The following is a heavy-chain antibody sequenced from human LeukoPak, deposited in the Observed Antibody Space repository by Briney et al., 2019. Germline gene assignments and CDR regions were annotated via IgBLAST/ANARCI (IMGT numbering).Heavy chain of an antibody. Sequence: GASVKVSCKGSGYPFGDYYIHWVRQAPGQGLEWMGRINPSGYTTSYAQKFQGRVTVTRETSTTTVYMELSSLRSEDTAVYYCTTEPYYYDSSGYYYVSGGYLFDYWGQGTLVTVSS. D-gene: IGHD3-22*01. CDR1: GYPFGDYY. CDR2: INPSGYTT. CDR3: TTEPYYYDSSGYYYVSGGYLFDY. J-gene: IGHJ4*02. V-gene: IGHV1-46*01.